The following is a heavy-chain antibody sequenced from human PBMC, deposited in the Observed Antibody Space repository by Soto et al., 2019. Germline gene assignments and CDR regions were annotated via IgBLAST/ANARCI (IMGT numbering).Heavy chain of an antibody. CDR1: GFTFSDSY. CDR3: ARERASSFDS. Sequence: GCLRLSCSASGFTFSDSYMSGIRQAPGKGLEWVSQISSGGSYTKYADSVKGRFTISRDSAKNSLYLQMSSLRAEDTAVYYCARERASSFDSWGQGALVTVYS. J-gene: IGHJ5*01. V-gene: IGHV3-11*06. CDR2: ISSGGSYT.